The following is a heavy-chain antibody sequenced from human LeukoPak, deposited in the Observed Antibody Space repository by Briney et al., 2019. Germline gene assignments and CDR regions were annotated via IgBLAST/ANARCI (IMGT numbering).Heavy chain of an antibody. Sequence: GASVKVSCKASGYSFTAYYMHWVRQAPGQGLEWMGWIKTNNDGTNYAQRFQGRVTMTRDTSITTAYMELSSLRSDGTGVYYCARERGVVGATYYLYYGMDVWGQGTTVTVSS. CDR3: ARERGVVGATYYLYYGMDV. D-gene: IGHD2-15*01. J-gene: IGHJ6*02. CDR2: IKTNNDGT. V-gene: IGHV1-2*02. CDR1: GYSFTAYY.